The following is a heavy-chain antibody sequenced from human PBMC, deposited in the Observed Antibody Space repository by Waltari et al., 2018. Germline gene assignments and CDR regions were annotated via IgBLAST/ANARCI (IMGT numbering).Heavy chain of an antibody. J-gene: IGHJ3*02. D-gene: IGHD3-9*01. CDR3: ARVPSYYDILTGYYPDAFDI. CDR2: IYYSGST. Sequence: QVQLQESGPGLVKPSETLSLTCTVSGGSISSYYWSWIRQPPGKGLEWIGYIYYSGSTNYNPSPKSRVTISVDTSKNQFSLKLSSVTAADTAVYYCARVPSYYDILTGYYPDAFDIWGQGTMVTVSS. CDR1: GGSISSYY. V-gene: IGHV4-59*01.